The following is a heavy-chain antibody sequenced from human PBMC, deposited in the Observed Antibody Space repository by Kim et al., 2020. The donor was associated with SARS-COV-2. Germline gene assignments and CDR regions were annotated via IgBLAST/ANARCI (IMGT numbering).Heavy chain of an antibody. J-gene: IGHJ3*02. V-gene: IGHV5-51*01. Sequence: GESLKISCKGSGYSFTSYWIGWVRQMPGKGLEWMGIIYPGDSDTRYSPSFQGQVTISADKSISTAYLQWSSLKASATAMYYCARILGYCTNGVCHFDAFDIWGQGTMVPVSS. CDR1: GYSFTSYW. D-gene: IGHD2-8*01. CDR2: IYPGDSDT. CDR3: ARILGYCTNGVCHFDAFDI.